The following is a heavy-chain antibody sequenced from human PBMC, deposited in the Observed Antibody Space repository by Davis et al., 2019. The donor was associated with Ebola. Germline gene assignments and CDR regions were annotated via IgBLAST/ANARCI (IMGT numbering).Heavy chain of an antibody. V-gene: IGHV3-30*02. Sequence: GESLKISCAASGFTFSSYGMHWVRQAPGKGLEWVAVIWYDGSNKYYADSVKGRFTISRDNSKNTLYLQMNSLRTEDTAVYYCAKVEYSSSFPGGYWGQGTLVTVSS. J-gene: IGHJ4*02. D-gene: IGHD6-6*01. CDR1: GFTFSSYG. CDR2: IWYDGSNK. CDR3: AKVEYSSSFPGGY.